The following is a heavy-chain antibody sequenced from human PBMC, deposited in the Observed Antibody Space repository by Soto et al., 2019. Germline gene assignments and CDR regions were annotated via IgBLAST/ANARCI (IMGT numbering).Heavy chain of an antibody. V-gene: IGHV3-15*01. CDR3: TKVWPATHPLSHH. Sequence: EAQLVESGGGFVEPGGSLRLSCVGFGFTFVDAWMTWVRQAPGKVLEWVGRIKSKAAGETTDYAAPVKGRFTVSRDDSKNTIYLQMNSLKTEDTGMYYGTKVWPATHPLSHHWGQGTLVAVSS. D-gene: IGHD2-21*01. CDR2: IKSKAAGETT. J-gene: IGHJ5*02. CDR1: GFTFVDAW.